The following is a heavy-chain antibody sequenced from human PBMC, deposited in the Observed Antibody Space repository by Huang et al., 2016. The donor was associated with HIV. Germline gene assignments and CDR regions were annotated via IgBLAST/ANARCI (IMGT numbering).Heavy chain of an antibody. V-gene: IGHV3-30-3*01. CDR1: GFPFNNHA. CDR3: ARAKDTWDAYDI. D-gene: IGHD5-18*01. Sequence: QVQLVASGGGVVQPGRSLRLSCAGSGFPFNNHARHWVRQAPGKGLDWVAVISNDGSNNYYADSVKGRFTISRDSSKSTLFLHMTSLRTEDTAVYYCARAKDTWDAYDIWGQGTMVIVSS. J-gene: IGHJ3*02. CDR2: ISNDGSNN.